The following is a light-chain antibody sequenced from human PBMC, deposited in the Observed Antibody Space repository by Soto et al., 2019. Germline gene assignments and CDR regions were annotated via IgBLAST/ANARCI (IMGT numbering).Light chain of an antibody. CDR3: QQDDSSSQT. Sequence: DIQMTQSPSTLSASVGDGVTITCRASQNIRVWLAWYQQRPGKAPKFLIYDASNLETGVSSRFSGSGSGTEFTLTIRSLQPDDFATYYCQQDDSSSQTFGQGTKLESK. J-gene: IGKJ2*01. CDR1: QNIRVW. CDR2: DAS. V-gene: IGKV1-5*01.